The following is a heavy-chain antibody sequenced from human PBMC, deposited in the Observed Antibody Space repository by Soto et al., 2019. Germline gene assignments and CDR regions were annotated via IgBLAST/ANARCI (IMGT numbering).Heavy chain of an antibody. V-gene: IGHV3-23*01. Sequence: EVQLLESGGGLVQPGGSLRLSCAASGFSFRNYAMSWVRQAPGKGLEWISTLTGGSGNTYYADSVKGRFAISRDNSRNTLYLQMHSLTAEDTAVYYCANGRATYGLLTHDYWGQGTLVTVSS. D-gene: IGHD3-9*01. CDR1: GFSFRNYA. CDR2: LTGGSGNT. CDR3: ANGRATYGLLTHDY. J-gene: IGHJ4*02.